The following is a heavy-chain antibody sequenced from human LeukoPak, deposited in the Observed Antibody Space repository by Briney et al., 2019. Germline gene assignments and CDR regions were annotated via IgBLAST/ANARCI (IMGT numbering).Heavy chain of an antibody. CDR3: ARSAVTGDSVDY. Sequence: ASVKVSCKASGGTFSSYAISWVRQAPGQGLEWMGIISPSGGSASYAQKFQGRVTMTRDTSTSTVYMELSSLRSEDTAVYYCARSAVTGDSVDYWGQGTLVTVSS. V-gene: IGHV1-46*01. CDR1: GGTFSSYA. D-gene: IGHD7-27*01. J-gene: IGHJ4*02. CDR2: ISPSGGSA.